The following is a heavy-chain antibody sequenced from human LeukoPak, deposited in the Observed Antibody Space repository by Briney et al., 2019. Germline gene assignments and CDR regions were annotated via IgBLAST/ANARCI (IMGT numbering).Heavy chain of an antibody. CDR1: GFTFSNAW. CDR2: IKSKTDGGTT. V-gene: IGHV3-15*01. Sequence: GGSLRLSCAASGFTFSNAWMTWVRQAPGKGREWVGRIKSKTDGGTTDYAAPVKGGFTISRDDSKNTLYLQMNSLKTEDTAVYYCTTDRGIGYYDSPGAFDYWGQGTLVTVSS. CDR3: TTDRGIGYYDSPGAFDY. J-gene: IGHJ4*02. D-gene: IGHD3-22*01.